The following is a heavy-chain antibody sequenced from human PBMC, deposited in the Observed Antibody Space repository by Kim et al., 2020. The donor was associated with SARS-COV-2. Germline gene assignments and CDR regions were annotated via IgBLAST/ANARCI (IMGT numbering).Heavy chain of an antibody. CDR3: AASSSFYNWFDP. Sequence: NYGQKFQGRVTITADESTSTAYMELSSLRSEDTAVYYCAASSSFYNWFDPWGQGTLVTVSS. J-gene: IGHJ5*02. V-gene: IGHV1-69*01. D-gene: IGHD6-13*01.